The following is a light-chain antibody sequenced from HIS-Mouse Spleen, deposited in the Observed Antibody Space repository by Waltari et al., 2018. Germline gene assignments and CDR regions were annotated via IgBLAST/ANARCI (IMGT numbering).Light chain of an antibody. V-gene: IGKV2-28*01. Sequence: MTQSPLPLPASPREHAPISCSSRQGPLHSNGSNYLDWYLQKPGQSTQLLIYLGSTRASGVPDRFSGSGSGTDFTLTISRVEAEDVGVYYCMQALQTPLTFGGGTKVEIK. CDR1: QGPLHSNGSNY. CDR3: MQALQTPLT. CDR2: LGS. J-gene: IGKJ4*01.